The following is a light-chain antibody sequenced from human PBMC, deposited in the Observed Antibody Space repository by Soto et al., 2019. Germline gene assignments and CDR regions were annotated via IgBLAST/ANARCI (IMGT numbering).Light chain of an antibody. CDR1: QSITSY. J-gene: IGKJ2*01. CDR2: AAS. Sequence: DIQMTQSPSSLSASVGDRVTITCRASQSITSYLTWYQQKPGKAPKLLIYAASRSPSGVPSRFSGSGSGTDFTLTISSLQPEDFATYYCQQSYNTPYTFGQGTKLEIK. V-gene: IGKV1-39*01. CDR3: QQSYNTPYT.